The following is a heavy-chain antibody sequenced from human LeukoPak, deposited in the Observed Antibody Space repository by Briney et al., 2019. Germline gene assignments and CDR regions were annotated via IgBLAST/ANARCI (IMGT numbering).Heavy chain of an antibody. V-gene: IGHV4-59*01. Sequence: SETLSLTCTVSGGSISNYHWSWIRQPPGKGLEWIGNIYYSGGTNYNPSLKSRVTISVDTSKNHFSLRLSSVTAADTAVYYCARSSQNFYWGDSSGYYFDYWGQGTLVTVSS. CDR1: GGSISNYH. CDR2: IYYSGGT. D-gene: IGHD3-22*01. J-gene: IGHJ4*02. CDR3: ARSSQNFYWGDSSGYYFDY.